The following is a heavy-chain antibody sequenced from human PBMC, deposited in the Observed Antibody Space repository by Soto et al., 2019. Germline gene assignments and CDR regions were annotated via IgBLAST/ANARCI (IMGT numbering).Heavy chain of an antibody. CDR3: AKGLDRASLDF. CDR2: LTADSDDT. J-gene: IGHJ4*02. V-gene: IGHV3-23*01. D-gene: IGHD1-1*01. Sequence: EVQLLESGGNLVQPGGSLRLSCVASGFTFSTHTMNWVRQAPGKGLEWVSRLTADSDDTSYADSIKGRFTISRDNSKNTLYLQMNSLRAEDTAIYYCAKGLDRASLDFWGQGALVTVSS. CDR1: GFTFSTHT.